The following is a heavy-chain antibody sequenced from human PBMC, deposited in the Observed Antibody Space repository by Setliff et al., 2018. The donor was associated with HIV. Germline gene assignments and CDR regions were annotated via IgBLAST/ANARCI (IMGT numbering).Heavy chain of an antibody. CDR1: GYTFTGYY. CDR2: INPNNGGT. D-gene: IGHD3-22*01. V-gene: IGHV1-2*02. CDR3: ARNYYDSSGYYFEAFDI. J-gene: IGHJ3*02. Sequence: ASVKVSCKASGYTFTGYYMHWVRQAPGQGLEWMGWINPNNGGTNYAQKFQGRVTMTRDTSISTAYMELSRLRSDDTAVYYCARNYYDSSGYYFEAFDIWGQGTMVTVSS.